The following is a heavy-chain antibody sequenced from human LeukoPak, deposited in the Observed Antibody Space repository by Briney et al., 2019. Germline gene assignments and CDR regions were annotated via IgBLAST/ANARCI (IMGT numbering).Heavy chain of an antibody. D-gene: IGHD3-3*01. J-gene: IGHJ3*02. V-gene: IGHV4-59*01. CDR2: TYYSGST. CDR1: GGSLSSYY. CDR3: GVVPRPDAFDI. Sequence: SETLSLTCTVSGGSLSSYYWSWIRQPPGKGLEWIGYTYYSGSTNYNPSLKSRVTISVDTSKNQFSLKLSSVTAADTAVYYCGVVPRPDAFDIWGQGTMVTVSS.